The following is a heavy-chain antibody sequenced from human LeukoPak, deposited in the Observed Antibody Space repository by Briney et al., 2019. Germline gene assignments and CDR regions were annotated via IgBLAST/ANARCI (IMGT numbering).Heavy chain of an antibody. D-gene: IGHD5-24*01. Sequence: SSETLSLTCAVSGGSISSGGYPWSWIRQPPGKGLEWIGYIYHSGSTYYNPSLKSRVTISVDRSKNQFSLKLSSVTAADTAVYYCARDKRLGSYYYGMDVWGQGTTVTVSS. CDR2: IYHSGST. J-gene: IGHJ6*02. CDR3: ARDKRLGSYYYGMDV. V-gene: IGHV4-30-2*01. CDR1: GGSISSGGYP.